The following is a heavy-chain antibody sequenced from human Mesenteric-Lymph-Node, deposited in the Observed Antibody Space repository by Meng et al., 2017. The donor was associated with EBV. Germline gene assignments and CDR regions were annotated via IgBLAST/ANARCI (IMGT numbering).Heavy chain of an antibody. D-gene: IGHD3-10*01. V-gene: IGHV4-30-4*01. CDR1: GCSISSGGYY. CDR3: ARAHRVLFGELNWFDP. CDR2: IYYSGSA. Sequence: PRRGSVRGLLTHYQTLPFTGSVLGCSISSGGYYWSWISQPPGKGLECIGYIYYSGSAYYNPSPKSRVTISVDTSKNQFSLKLSSVTAADTAVYYCARAHRVLFGELNWFDPWGQGSLVTVSS. J-gene: IGHJ5*02.